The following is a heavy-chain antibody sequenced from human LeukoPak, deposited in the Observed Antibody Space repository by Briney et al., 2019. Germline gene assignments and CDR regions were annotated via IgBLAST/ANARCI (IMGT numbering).Heavy chain of an antibody. CDR2: IYYSGST. V-gene: IGHV4-59*01. Sequence: SETLSPTCTVSGGSISSYYWSWIRQPPGKGLEWIGYIYYSGSTNYNPSLKSRVTISVDTSKNQFSLKLSSVTAADTAVYYCARDRYYDSSGYYRFDYWGQGTLVTVSS. CDR1: GGSISSYY. CDR3: ARDRYYDSSGYYRFDY. J-gene: IGHJ4*02. D-gene: IGHD3-22*01.